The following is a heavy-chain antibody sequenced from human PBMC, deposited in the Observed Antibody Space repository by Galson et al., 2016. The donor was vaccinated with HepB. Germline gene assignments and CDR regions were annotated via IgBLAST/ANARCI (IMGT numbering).Heavy chain of an antibody. Sequence: SVKVSCKASGGVFSSYGINWVRQAPGQGLEWMGGIIPIFGTANYAQKFQGRVTITADEATSTAYMELSSLTFEDTAVYYCARAQPVTSINFFDYWGQGTLFTGSA. J-gene: IGHJ4*02. D-gene: IGHD2-21*02. V-gene: IGHV1-69*13. CDR3: ARAQPVTSINFFDY. CDR1: GGVFSSYG. CDR2: IIPIFGTA.